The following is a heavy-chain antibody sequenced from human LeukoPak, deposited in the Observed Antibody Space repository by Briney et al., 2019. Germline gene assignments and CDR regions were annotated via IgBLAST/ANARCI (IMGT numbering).Heavy chain of an antibody. CDR3: ARFGALVATIGNWFDP. V-gene: IGHV4-59*01. J-gene: IGHJ5*02. D-gene: IGHD5-12*01. CDR1: SGSISNYF. CDR2: IFHSGST. Sequence: SETLSLTCSVSSGSISNYFWSWTRQPPGKGLEWIGYIFHSGSTYYNPSLESRVSISVDTSKNRFSLKLTSVTAADTAVYFCARFGALVATIGNWFDPWGQGTLVTVSS.